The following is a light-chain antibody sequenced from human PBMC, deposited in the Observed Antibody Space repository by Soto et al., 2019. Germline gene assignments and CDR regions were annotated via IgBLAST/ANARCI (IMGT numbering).Light chain of an antibody. J-gene: IGLJ2*01. Sequence: QSALTQPASVSGSPGQSITIYCTGTSSDVGGYNYVSWYQQHPGKAPKLMIYDVSNRPSGVSNRFSGSKSGSTASLIISGLQAEDEADYYCSSYTSSSTLVVFGGGTKLTVL. CDR2: DVS. CDR1: SSDVGGYNY. CDR3: SSYTSSSTLVV. V-gene: IGLV2-14*03.